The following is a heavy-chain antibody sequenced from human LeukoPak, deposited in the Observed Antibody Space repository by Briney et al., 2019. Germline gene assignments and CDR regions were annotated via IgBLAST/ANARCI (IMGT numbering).Heavy chain of an antibody. D-gene: IGHD4-17*01. Sequence: GGSLRLSCAASGFTFSSYWMHWVRQTPGKGLIYISRINNDGSSANYADSVRGRFTISRDNAENTLYLQMNSLRAEDTAVYYCARETTVNFPDAFDIWGQGTMVTVSS. CDR3: ARETTVNFPDAFDI. J-gene: IGHJ3*02. V-gene: IGHV3-74*01. CDR1: GFTFSSYW. CDR2: INNDGSSA.